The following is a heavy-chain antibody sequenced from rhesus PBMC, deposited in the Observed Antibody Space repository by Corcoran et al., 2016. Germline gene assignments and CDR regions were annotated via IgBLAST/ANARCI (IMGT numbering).Heavy chain of an antibody. Sequence: QVQLQQWGEGLVKPSETLSLTCAVPGGSIRRNYWSWTRQPRGRGLEWIGRIRSGGSTNYHPSLRSLVTISIDTSKNQFSLKLSSVTAADTAVYYCARRSTVAANDWYFDIWGPGTPITISS. CDR2: IRSGGST. V-gene: IGHV4-160*01. D-gene: IGHD4-29*01. J-gene: IGHJ2*01. CDR3: ARRSTVAANDWYFDI. CDR1: GGSIRRNY.